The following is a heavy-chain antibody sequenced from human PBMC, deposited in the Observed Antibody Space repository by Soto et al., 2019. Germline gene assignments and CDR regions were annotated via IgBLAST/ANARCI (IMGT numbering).Heavy chain of an antibody. CDR2: IYPGDSDT. CDR1: GYSFTSYW. J-gene: IGHJ6*02. D-gene: IGHD5-12*01. CDR3: ARHRVEMATIYSHYYYGMDV. V-gene: IGHV5-51*01. Sequence: GESLKISCKGSGYSFTSYWIGWVRQIPGKGLEWMGIIYPGDSDTRYSPSFQGQVTISADKSISTAYLQWSSLKASDTAMYYCARHRVEMATIYSHYYYGMDVWGQGTTVTVSS.